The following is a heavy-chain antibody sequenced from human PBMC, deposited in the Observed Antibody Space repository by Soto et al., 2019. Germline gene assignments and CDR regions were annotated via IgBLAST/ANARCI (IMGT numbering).Heavy chain of an antibody. V-gene: IGHV5-51*01. Sequence: GESLKISCKGSGYSFTSYWIGWVRQMPGKGLEWMGIIYPGDSDTRYSPSFQGQVTISADKSISTAYLQWSSLKASDTAMYYCARPVQYCSSTSCYVSYFDYWGQGTLVTVSS. CDR3: ARPVQYCSSTSCYVSYFDY. D-gene: IGHD2-2*01. J-gene: IGHJ4*02. CDR1: GYSFTSYW. CDR2: IYPGDSDT.